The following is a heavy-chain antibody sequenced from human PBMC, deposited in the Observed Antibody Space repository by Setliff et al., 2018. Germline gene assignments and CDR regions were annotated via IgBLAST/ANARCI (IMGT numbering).Heavy chain of an antibody. CDR2: IYYSGRT. Sequence: TSETLSLTCTVSGGSISSSGYYWSWIRQPPGKGLEWIGNIYYSGRTYYNPFLKSRVTISVDTSKNQFSLKLTSVTAADTAVYYCAKITGMVGATPYYYDYWGQGTLVTVSS. V-gene: IGHV4-39*01. CDR1: GGSISSSGYY. J-gene: IGHJ4*02. CDR3: AKITGMVGATPYYYDY. D-gene: IGHD1-26*01.